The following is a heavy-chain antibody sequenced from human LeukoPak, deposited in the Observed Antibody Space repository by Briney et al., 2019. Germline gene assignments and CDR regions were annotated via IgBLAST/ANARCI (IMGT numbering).Heavy chain of an antibody. V-gene: IGHV3-49*04. CDR3: TRDRRDGYNPDDY. CDR1: GFTFGDYA. D-gene: IGHD5-24*01. J-gene: IGHJ4*02. Sequence: PGRSLRLSCTASGFTFGDYAIGWVRQAPGEGLEWVVFIRRRAYGGTTEYAASVKGRFTISRDDSKSIAYLQMNSLKTEDTAVYYCTRDRRDGYNPDDYWGQGTLVTVSP. CDR2: IRRRAYGGTT.